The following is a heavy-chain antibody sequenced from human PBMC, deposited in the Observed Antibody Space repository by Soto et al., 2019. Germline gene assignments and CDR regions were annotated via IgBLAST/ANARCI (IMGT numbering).Heavy chain of an antibody. CDR1: GFTFSHYT. V-gene: IGHV3-23*01. CDR2: FSRSNGVA. J-gene: IGHJ4*02. Sequence: EVQMLESGGYLVQPGGSLRVSCASGFTFSHYTMAWVRQAQGKGREWVSGFSRSNGVAYYADSVKGRFTISRDNSKNTVFLQMNSLRAEDTAVYYCANGGLHGSIDGGLSYFHHWDQGTLVTVSS. D-gene: IGHD2-15*01. CDR3: ANGGLHGSIDGGLSYFHH.